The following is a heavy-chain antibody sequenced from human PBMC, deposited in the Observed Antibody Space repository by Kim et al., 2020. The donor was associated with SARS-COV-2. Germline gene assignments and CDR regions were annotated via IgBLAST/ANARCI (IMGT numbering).Heavy chain of an antibody. CDR3: ARGNPISSGWYSY. CDR1: GGSFSGYY. Sequence: SETLSLTCAVYGGSFSGYYWSWIRQPPGKGLEWIGEINHSGSTNYNPSLKSRVTISVDTSKNQFSLKLSSVTAADTAVYYCARGNPISSGWYSYWGQGTLVTVSS. J-gene: IGHJ4*02. CDR2: INHSGST. D-gene: IGHD6-19*01. V-gene: IGHV4-34*01.